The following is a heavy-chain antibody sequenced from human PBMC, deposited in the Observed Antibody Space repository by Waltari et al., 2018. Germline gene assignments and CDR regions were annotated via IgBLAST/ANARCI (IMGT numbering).Heavy chain of an antibody. V-gene: IGHV4-30-2*01. J-gene: IGHJ4*02. CDR1: GGSLSGGTYS. CDR2: IYDSGST. Sequence: QLQLQESGSGLVKPSETLSLTCVVSGGSLSGGTYSWNWIRQPPGKGLEWIGVIYDSGSTYYNPSLKSRLTMSVDMSKNQFSLKLTSATAADTGIYYCARVQYADFSYHFDYWGRGTLVTVSS. D-gene: IGHD2-8*01. CDR3: ARVQYADFSYHFDY.